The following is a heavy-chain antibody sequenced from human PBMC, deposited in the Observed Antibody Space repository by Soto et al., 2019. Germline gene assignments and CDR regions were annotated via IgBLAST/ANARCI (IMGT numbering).Heavy chain of an antibody. CDR2: INAGNGNT. D-gene: IGHD3-10*01. V-gene: IGHV1-3*01. Sequence: ASVKVSCKASGYTFTSYAMHWVRQAPGQRLEWMGWINAGNGNTKYSQKFQGWVTMTRDTFISTAYMELSRLRSDDTAVYYCARSGITMVRGVSNWFDPWGQRTLVTVSS. CDR3: ARSGITMVRGVSNWFDP. J-gene: IGHJ5*02. CDR1: GYTFTSYA.